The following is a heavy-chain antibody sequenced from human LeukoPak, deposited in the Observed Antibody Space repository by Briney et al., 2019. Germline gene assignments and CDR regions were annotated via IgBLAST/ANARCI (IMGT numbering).Heavy chain of an antibody. Sequence: SETLSLTCTVSGGSISSGSYYWSWIRQPAGKGLEWIGRVYTSGSTNYNPSLKSRVTISVDTSKNQFSLKLSSVTTADTAVYYCARGVGIAVAGDAFDIWGQGTMVTVSS. CDR2: VYTSGST. J-gene: IGHJ3*02. CDR3: ARGVGIAVAGDAFDI. CDR1: GGSISSGSYY. V-gene: IGHV4-61*02. D-gene: IGHD6-19*01.